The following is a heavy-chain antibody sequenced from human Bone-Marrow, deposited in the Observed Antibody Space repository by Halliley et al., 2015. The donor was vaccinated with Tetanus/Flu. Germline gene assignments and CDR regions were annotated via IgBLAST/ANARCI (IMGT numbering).Heavy chain of an antibody. D-gene: IGHD2-15*01. V-gene: IGHV3-30-3*01. CDR3: GRAGGGFSPIAT. J-gene: IGHJ5*02. CDR2: TSNVGNKN. Sequence: LLWAAGTSNVGNKNYYADSVKGRFTISRDNAKNTVYLHMTGLRAEDTAVYPCGRAGGGFSPIATWGQGTQVTVSS.